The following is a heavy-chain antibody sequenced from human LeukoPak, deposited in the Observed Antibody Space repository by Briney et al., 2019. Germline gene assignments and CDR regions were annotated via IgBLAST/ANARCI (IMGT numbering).Heavy chain of an antibody. V-gene: IGHV4-39*01. J-gene: IGHJ5*02. Sequence: SETLSLTCTVSSGSISSSSYYWGWIRQPPGKGLEWIGSIYYSGSTYYNPSLKSRVTISVDTSKNQFSLKLSSVTAADTAVYYCARRYCSSTSCLNWFDPWGQGTLVTVSS. CDR3: ARRYCSSTSCLNWFDP. D-gene: IGHD2-2*01. CDR2: IYYSGST. CDR1: SGSISSSSYY.